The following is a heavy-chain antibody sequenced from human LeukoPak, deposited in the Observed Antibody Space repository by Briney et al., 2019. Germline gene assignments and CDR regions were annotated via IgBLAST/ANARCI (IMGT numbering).Heavy chain of an antibody. D-gene: IGHD5-18*01. V-gene: IGHV4-30-4*01. CDR1: GGSISSGDYY. CDR2: IYYSGST. J-gene: IGHJ3*02. Sequence: PSETLSLTCTVSGGSISSGDYYWSWIRQPPGKGLEWIGYIYYSGSTYYNPSLKSRVTISVDTSKNQFSLKLSSVTAADTAVYYCARDSQLWFTLDAFDIWGQGTMVTVSS. CDR3: ARDSQLWFTLDAFDI.